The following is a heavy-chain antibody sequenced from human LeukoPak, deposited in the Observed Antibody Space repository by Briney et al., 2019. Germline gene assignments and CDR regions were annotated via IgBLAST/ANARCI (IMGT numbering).Heavy chain of an antibody. CDR1: GFPFSSYG. Sequence: PGGSLRLSCAASGFPFSSYGVHGVRQAPGKGLEWVAVIWYDGSNKYYADSVKGRFTISRDNSKNTLYLQMNSLRAEDTAVYYCAKDLSFGAVNDYLYQGTLVTVSS. V-gene: IGHV3-33*06. D-gene: IGHD3-3*01. CDR2: IWYDGSNK. CDR3: AKDLSFGAVNDY. J-gene: IGHJ4*02.